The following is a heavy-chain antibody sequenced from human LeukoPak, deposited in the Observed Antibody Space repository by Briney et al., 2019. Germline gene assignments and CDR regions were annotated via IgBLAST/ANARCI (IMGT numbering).Heavy chain of an antibody. J-gene: IGHJ4*02. CDR2: FHNSGTT. V-gene: IGHV4-39*07. Sequence: PSETLSLTCTVSGGSFSSSIYYWAWIRQPPGKGLEWIGSFHNSGTTYYNPSLKSRVTMSVDTSKNHFSLKLSSVTAADTALYYCAGSRYCSGGTCYATFGYWGQGTLVTVSS. CDR3: AGSRYCSGGTCYATFGY. D-gene: IGHD2-15*01. CDR1: GGSFSSSIYY.